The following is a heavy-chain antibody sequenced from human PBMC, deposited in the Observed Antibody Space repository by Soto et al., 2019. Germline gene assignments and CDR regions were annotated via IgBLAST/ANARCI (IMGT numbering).Heavy chain of an antibody. J-gene: IGHJ6*02. Sequence: PGGSLRLSCAASGFTFSNYAMSWVRPAPGKGLEWVSAISGSGGSTYYADSVKGRFTISKDNSKKTLYLQMNSLRAEDTAVYYCANLDYRSYYYYGMDVWGQGTTVTVSS. D-gene: IGHD4-17*01. CDR3: ANLDYRSYYYYGMDV. CDR1: GFTFSNYA. V-gene: IGHV3-23*01. CDR2: ISGSGGST.